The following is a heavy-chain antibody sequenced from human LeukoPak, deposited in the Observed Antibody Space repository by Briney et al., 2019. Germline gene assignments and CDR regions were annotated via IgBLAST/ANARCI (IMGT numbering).Heavy chain of an antibody. J-gene: IGHJ3*02. D-gene: IGHD3-22*01. CDR2: LSSSGSAF. CDR1: GFTFRSYE. V-gene: IGHV3-48*03. CDR3: ARGKGFYDSSGAASFDI. Sequence: GGSLRLSCEDSGFTFRSYEMNWVRQAPGKGLEWIAYLSSSGSAFSYADSVKGRFTISRDNAKNSLYLQMNSLRAEDTALYHCARGKGFYDSSGAASFDIWGQGTMVTVSS.